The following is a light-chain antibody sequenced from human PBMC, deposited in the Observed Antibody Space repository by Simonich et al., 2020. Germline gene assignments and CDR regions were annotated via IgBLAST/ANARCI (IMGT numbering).Light chain of an antibody. V-gene: IGKV3-11*01. CDR1: QSVNSY. Sequence: EIVLTQSPATLSLSPGERATLSCRASQSVNSYLAWYQQKPGQAPRLLIYDSSNRATGIPARFSGSGSGTDFTLTISSLQPEDFATYYCQQSYSTPCTFGPGTKVDIK. CDR3: QQSYSTPCT. J-gene: IGKJ3*01. CDR2: DSS.